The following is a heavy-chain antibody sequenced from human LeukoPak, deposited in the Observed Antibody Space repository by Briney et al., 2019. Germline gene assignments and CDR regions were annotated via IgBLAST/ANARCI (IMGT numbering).Heavy chain of an antibody. Sequence: SETLSLTCTVSGYTISSGYYWGWIRQPPGKGLEWIGSIYHSGSTCYNPSLKSRVTISVDTSKNQFSLKLSSVTAADTAVYYCARHVSYYGSGSYYNRWGQGTLVTVSS. V-gene: IGHV4-38-2*02. CDR1: GYTISSGYY. D-gene: IGHD3-10*01. CDR2: IYHSGST. CDR3: ARHVSYYGSGSYYNR. J-gene: IGHJ4*02.